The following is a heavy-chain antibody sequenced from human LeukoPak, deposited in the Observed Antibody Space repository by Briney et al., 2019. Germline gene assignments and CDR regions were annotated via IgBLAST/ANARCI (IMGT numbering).Heavy chain of an antibody. CDR1: GFTFSDYY. CDR3: ARDPAATLDY. Sequence: GGSLRLSCAASGFTFSDYYMSWIRQAPGKGLEGFSYISSSGSTIYYADSVKGRFTISRDAAKTSLYLQMNSLRAEDTAVYYCARDPAATLDYWGQGTLVTVSS. V-gene: IGHV3-11*01. J-gene: IGHJ4*02. D-gene: IGHD2-15*01. CDR2: ISSSGSTI.